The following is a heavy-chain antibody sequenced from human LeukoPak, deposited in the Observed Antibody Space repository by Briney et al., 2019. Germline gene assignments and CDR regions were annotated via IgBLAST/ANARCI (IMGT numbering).Heavy chain of an antibody. D-gene: IGHD2-15*01. CDR2: IYHSGST. CDR3: ASSIYCSGGSCYSARYYFDY. CDR1: GGSISSGGYS. V-gene: IGHV4-30-2*01. Sequence: SETLSLTCAVSGGSISSGGYSWSWIRQPPGKGLEWIGYIYHSGSTYYNPSLKSRVTISVDTSKNQFSLKLSSVTAADTAVYYCASSIYCSGGSCYSARYYFDYWGQGTLVTVSS. J-gene: IGHJ4*02.